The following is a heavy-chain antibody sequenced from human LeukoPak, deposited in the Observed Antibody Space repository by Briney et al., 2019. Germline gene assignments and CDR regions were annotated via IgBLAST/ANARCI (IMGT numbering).Heavy chain of an antibody. D-gene: IGHD3-22*01. CDR2: ISGSGGTT. V-gene: IGHV3-23*01. CDR3: AKGNFESSGDYSNYFDY. Sequence: GGSLRLSCAVSGFTFSSYTMSWVRQVPGKGLSWVSHISGSGGTTHYADSVKGRFTISRDNSKNTLYLQMNSLRAEDTAVYYCAKGNFESSGDYSNYFDYWDQGTLVTVSS. J-gene: IGHJ4*02. CDR1: GFTFSSYT.